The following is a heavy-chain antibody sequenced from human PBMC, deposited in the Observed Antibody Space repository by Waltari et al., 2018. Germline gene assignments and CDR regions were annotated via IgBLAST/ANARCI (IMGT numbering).Heavy chain of an antibody. V-gene: IGHV3-21*01. Sequence: EVQLVESGGGLVKPGGSLRLSCAASGFTFSSYSMNWVRQAPGKGLEWVSSISSSSSYIYYADSVKGRFTISRDNAKNSLYLQMNSLRAEDTAVYYCARMGNYYDSSGYLYYFDYWGQGTLVTVSS. CDR3: ARMGNYYDSSGYLYYFDY. J-gene: IGHJ4*02. CDR1: GFTFSSYS. D-gene: IGHD3-22*01. CDR2: ISSSSSYI.